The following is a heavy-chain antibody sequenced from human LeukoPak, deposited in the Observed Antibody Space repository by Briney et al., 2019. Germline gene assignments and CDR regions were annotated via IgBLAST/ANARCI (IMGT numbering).Heavy chain of an antibody. CDR2: IIPIFGTA. V-gene: IGHV1-69*05. D-gene: IGHD2-2*01. CDR3: ARTGYCSSTSCYDYYYYYMDV. Sequence: SVKVSCKASGGTFSSYAISWVRQAPGQGLEWMGGIIPIFGTANYAQKFQGRVTITTDESTSTAYMDLSSLRSEDTAVYYCARTGYCSSTSCYDYYYYYMDVWGKGTTVTVSS. J-gene: IGHJ6*03. CDR1: GGTFSSYA.